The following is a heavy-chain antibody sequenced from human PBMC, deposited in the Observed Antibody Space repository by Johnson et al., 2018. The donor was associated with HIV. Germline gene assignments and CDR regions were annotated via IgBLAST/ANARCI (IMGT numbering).Heavy chain of an antibody. D-gene: IGHD6-19*01. J-gene: IGHJ3*02. CDR1: GFTFSAYA. CDR3: AGVNSGWYGIDAFDI. Sequence: QVQLVESGGGVVQPGRSLRLSCAASGFTFSAYAIHWVRQAPGKGLEWVAVISYDGSDKYYADSVKGRFTISRDNSKNTLSLQMNSLRAEETAVYYCAGVNSGWYGIDAFDIWGQGTVVTVSS. CDR2: ISYDGSDK. V-gene: IGHV3-30-3*01.